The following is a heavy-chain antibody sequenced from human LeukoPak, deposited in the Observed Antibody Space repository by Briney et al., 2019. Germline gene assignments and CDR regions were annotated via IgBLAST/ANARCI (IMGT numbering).Heavy chain of an antibody. V-gene: IGHV1-69*06. J-gene: IGHJ4*02. D-gene: IGHD5-12*01. Sequence: ASVKVSCKASGGTFSNYAISWVRQAAGQGLDWMGGIIPIFGKSNYAQKFQGGVTITAHKSMNKAYMDLNSLRSEDRAVYYCAEAGGRGYSGYDLRYWGQGTLVTVSS. CDR1: GGTFSNYA. CDR2: IIPIFGKS. CDR3: AEAGGRGYSGYDLRY.